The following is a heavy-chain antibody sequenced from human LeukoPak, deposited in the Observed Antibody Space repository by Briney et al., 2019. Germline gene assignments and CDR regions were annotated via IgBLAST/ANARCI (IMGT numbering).Heavy chain of an antibody. CDR3: ARSGGRSTILIGLDV. D-gene: IGHD3-9*01. J-gene: IGHJ6*04. CDR2: IITIFGTA. V-gene: IGHV1-69*13. CDR1: GGTFSSYA. Sequence: SVKVSCKASGGTFSSYAISWVRQAPGQGLEWMGGIITIFGTANYAQKFRGGVTITADESTRTAYMALSSLRSEDTAVYYCARSGGRSTILIGLDVWGKGTTVTVSS.